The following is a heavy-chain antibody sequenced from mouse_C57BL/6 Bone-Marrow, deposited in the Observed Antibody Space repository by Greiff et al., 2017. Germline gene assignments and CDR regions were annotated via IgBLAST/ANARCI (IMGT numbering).Heavy chain of an antibody. Sequence: EVQLQQSGPELVKPGASVKISCKASGYSFTDYNMNWVKQSNGKSLEWIGVINPNYGTTSYNQKFKGKATLTVDQSYSTAYMQLNSLTSADSAVYYGARGYDYDYAMDYWGQGTSVPGSS. CDR1: GYSFTDYN. CDR3: ARGYDYDYAMDY. D-gene: IGHD2-4*01. J-gene: IGHJ4*01. V-gene: IGHV1-39*01. CDR2: INPNYGTT.